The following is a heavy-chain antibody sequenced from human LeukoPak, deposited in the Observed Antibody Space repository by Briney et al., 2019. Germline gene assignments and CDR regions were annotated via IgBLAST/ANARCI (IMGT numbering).Heavy chain of an antibody. CDR1: GYTFTSYG. D-gene: IGHD3-22*01. V-gene: IGHV1-2*02. Sequence: ASVKVSCKASGYTFTSYGISWVRQAPGQGLEWMGWINPNSGGTNYAQKFQGRVTMTRDTSISTAYMELSRLRSDDTAVYYCARAISSYYDSSGYYYDYWGQGTLVTVSS. CDR3: ARAISSYYDSSGYYYDY. J-gene: IGHJ4*02. CDR2: INPNSGGT.